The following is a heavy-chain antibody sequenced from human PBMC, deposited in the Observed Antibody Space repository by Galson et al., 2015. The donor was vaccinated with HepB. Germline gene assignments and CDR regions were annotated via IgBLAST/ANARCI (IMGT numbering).Heavy chain of an antibody. J-gene: IGHJ4*02. V-gene: IGHV1-3*01. D-gene: IGHD4-17*01. CDR1: GYTFTSYA. CDR3: ARSPSTGDTVTFFDY. CDR2: INAGNGNT. Sequence: SVKVSCKASGYTFTSYAMHWVRQAPGQRLEWMGWINAGNGNTKYSQKFQGRVTITRDTSASTAYMELSSLRSEDTAVYYCARSPSTGDTVTFFDYWGQGTLVTVSS.